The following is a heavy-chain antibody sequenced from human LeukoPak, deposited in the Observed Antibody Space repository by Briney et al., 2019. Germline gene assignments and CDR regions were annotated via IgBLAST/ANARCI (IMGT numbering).Heavy chain of an antibody. J-gene: IGHJ6*02. CDR1: GGSISSRSHY. CDR2: IYSSGGT. CDR3: VRRSDCSTTSCYFYHGMDV. Sequence: SETLSLTCTVSGGSISSRSHYWVWMRQPPGKGLEWIGSIYSSGGTHYRPSLESRVTVAVDTSKNQFSLTLTSVTAADTAVYYCVRRSDCSTTSCYFYHGMDVWGQGTTVTVSS. V-gene: IGHV4-39*01. D-gene: IGHD2-2*01.